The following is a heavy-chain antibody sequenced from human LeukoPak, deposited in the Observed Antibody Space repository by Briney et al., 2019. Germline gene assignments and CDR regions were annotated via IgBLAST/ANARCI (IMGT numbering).Heavy chain of an antibody. CDR1: GFTFTSYT. CDR2: ISGSATYT. CDR3: ATWDDYGDYVSFEY. J-gene: IGHJ4*02. V-gene: IGHV3-21*01. Sequence: GGSLRLSCAGSGFTFTSYTMNWVRQAPGKGLEWVCSISGSATYTYYADSVRGRFTISRDDAKNSVFLHMNSLRAEDTAVYYCATWDDYGDYVSFEYWGQGTLVTVSS. D-gene: IGHD4-17*01.